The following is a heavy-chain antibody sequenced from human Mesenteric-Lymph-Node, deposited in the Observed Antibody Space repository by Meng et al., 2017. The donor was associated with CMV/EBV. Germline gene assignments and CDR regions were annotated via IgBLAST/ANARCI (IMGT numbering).Heavy chain of an antibody. D-gene: IGHD4/OR15-4a*01. J-gene: IGHJ4*02. Sequence: GGSLRLSCAASGFTFSSYWMHWVRQVPGKGLVWVSRIHSDGRSTTYADSVKGRVTISRDNAKNTLYLQMNSLRAEDTAVYYCTRDRDYFSSPFDYWGQGTLVTVSS. CDR1: GFTFSSYW. CDR3: TRDRDYFSSPFDY. CDR2: IHSDGRST. V-gene: IGHV3-74*03.